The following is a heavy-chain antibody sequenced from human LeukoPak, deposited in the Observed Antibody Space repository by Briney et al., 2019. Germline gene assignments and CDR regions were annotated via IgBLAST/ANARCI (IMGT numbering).Heavy chain of an antibody. CDR1: GGSISSYY. CDR3: ARGSSSSWFSPFDP. Sequence: SETLSLTCTVSGGSISSYYWSWIRQPPGKGLEWIGYIYYSGSTNYNPSLKSRVTISVDTSKNQFSLKLSSVTAADTAVYYCARGSSSSWFSPFDPRGQGTLVTVSS. V-gene: IGHV4-59*01. J-gene: IGHJ5*02. D-gene: IGHD6-13*01. CDR2: IYYSGST.